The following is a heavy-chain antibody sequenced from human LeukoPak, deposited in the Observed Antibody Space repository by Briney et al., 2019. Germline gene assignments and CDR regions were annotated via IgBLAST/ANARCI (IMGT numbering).Heavy chain of an antibody. V-gene: IGHV3-30-3*01. D-gene: IGHD2-2*01. J-gene: IGHJ5*02. CDR2: ISYDGSNK. CDR3: AKDPGYQLLYWFDP. Sequence: GRSLRLSCAASGFTFSSYAMHWVRQAPGKGLEWVAVISYDGSNKYYADSVKGRFTISRDNSKNTLYLQMNSLRAEDTAVYYCAKDPGYQLLYWFDPWGQGTLVTVSS. CDR1: GFTFSSYA.